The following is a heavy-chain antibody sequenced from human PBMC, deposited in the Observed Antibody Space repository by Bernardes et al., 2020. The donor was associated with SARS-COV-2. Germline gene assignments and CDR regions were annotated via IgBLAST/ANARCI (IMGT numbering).Heavy chain of an antibody. CDR2: IYTSGST. Sequence: SEPLSLTCTVSGGSISSYYWSWIRRPAGKGLEWIGRIYTSGSTNYNPSLKSRVTMSVDTSKNQFSLKLSSVTAADTAVYYCAVYSSGWRGDFDYWGQGTLVTVSS. CDR3: AVYSSGWRGDFDY. CDR1: GGSISSYY. D-gene: IGHD6-19*01. J-gene: IGHJ4*02. V-gene: IGHV4-4*07.